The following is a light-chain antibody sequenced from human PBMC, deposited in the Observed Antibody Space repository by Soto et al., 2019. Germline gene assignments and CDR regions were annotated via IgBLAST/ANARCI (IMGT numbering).Light chain of an antibody. CDR2: EVS. CDR1: SSDVGGYKY. CDR3: SSYTSSSTLNVV. J-gene: IGLJ2*01. V-gene: IGLV2-14*01. Sequence: QSALTQPASVSGSPGQSITISCTGTSSDVGGYKYVSWYQQHPGKAPKLMIYEVSYRPSGVSNRFSGSKSGNTASLTISGLQVEDEGDYYCSSYTSSSTLNVVFGVGTKLTVL.